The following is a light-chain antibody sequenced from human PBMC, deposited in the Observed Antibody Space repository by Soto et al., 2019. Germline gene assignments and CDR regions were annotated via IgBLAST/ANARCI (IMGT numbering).Light chain of an antibody. V-gene: IGKV1-5*03. Sequence: DIEMTQSPSTLSASVGDRVTIPCRASQSISSWLAWYQQTQGRAPKLLIYKASSLESGVPSRFRGSGSGTECSLTITRLQPDDFATFYCQQYSSFPRTFGQGTKVDIK. J-gene: IGKJ1*01. CDR1: QSISSW. CDR2: KAS. CDR3: QQYSSFPRT.